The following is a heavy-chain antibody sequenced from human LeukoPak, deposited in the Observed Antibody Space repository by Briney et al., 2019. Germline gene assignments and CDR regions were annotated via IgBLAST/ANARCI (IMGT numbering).Heavy chain of an antibody. D-gene: IGHD2-15*01. Sequence: GGSLRLSCAASGFTFSSYDMHWVRQATGKGLEWVSAIGTAGGTYYSGSVKGRFTISRENAKNSLYLQMNSLRAGDTAVYYCARAGGCSGGSCYSSYFDLWGRGTLVTVSS. J-gene: IGHJ2*01. V-gene: IGHV3-13*04. CDR1: GFTFSSYD. CDR3: ARAGGCSGGSCYSSYFDL. CDR2: IGTAGGT.